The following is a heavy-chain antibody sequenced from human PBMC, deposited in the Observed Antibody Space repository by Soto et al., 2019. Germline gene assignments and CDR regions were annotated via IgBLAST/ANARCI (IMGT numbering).Heavy chain of an antibody. CDR2: MNPNSGNG. CDR1: VYAFSNND. CDR3: ARMATSRTLNLFDT. Sequence: GAAVKFSFKASVYAFSNNDISWLRQATLQVLDCIGWMNPNSGNGGYAQKFQGRVTMTRDTSTSTAYMELSILASDDTAIYYCARMATSRTLNLFDTWGQGTMVPVSS. J-gene: IGHJ5*02. V-gene: IGHV1-8*01.